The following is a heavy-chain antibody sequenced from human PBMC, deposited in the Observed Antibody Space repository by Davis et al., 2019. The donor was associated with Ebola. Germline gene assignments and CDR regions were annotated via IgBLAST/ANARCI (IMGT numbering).Heavy chain of an antibody. CDR1: GGTFSSYA. CDR3: ARVLVVPAANRKDYYYYYMDV. D-gene: IGHD2-2*01. V-gene: IGHV1-69*13. Sequence: SVKVSCKASGGTFSSYAISWVRQAPGQGLEWMGGIIPIFGTANYAQKFQGRVTITADESTSTAYMELSSLRSEDTAVYYCARVLVVPAANRKDYYYYYMDVWGKGTTVTVSS. CDR2: IIPIFGTA. J-gene: IGHJ6*03.